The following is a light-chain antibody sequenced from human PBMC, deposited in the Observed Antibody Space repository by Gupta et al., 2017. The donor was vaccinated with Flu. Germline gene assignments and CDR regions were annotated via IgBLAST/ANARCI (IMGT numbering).Light chain of an antibody. CDR3: QQYYSTPLT. Sequence: DIVMTQSPDSLAVPLGERATINCKSSLSVLYSSNNKNYLAWYQQKPGQPPKLIIYWASTRESGVPDRFSGSGSGTDFTLTISRLHAEDVAVYYCQQYYSTPLTFGHGTKVDIK. V-gene: IGKV4-1*01. CDR2: WAS. J-gene: IGKJ3*01. CDR1: LSVLYSSNNKNY.